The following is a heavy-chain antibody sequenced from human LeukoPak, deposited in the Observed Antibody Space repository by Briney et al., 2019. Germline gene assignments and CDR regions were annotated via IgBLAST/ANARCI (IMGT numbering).Heavy chain of an antibody. Sequence: GASVKVSCKASGYSFTSYDINWVRQATGQGPEWIGWMNPNSGDADYTQKFKGRVTFTRDTSTRTAYMEVNSLGSEDTAVYYCARSDFGGNVHFDYGGQGTLVTVSS. D-gene: IGHD4-23*01. CDR1: GYSFTSYD. CDR2: MNPNSGDA. J-gene: IGHJ4*02. V-gene: IGHV1-8*02. CDR3: ARSDFGGNVHFDY.